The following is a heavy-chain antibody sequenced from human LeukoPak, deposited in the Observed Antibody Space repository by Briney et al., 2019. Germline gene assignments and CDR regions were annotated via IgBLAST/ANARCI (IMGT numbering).Heavy chain of an antibody. J-gene: IGHJ4*02. V-gene: IGHV3-53*01. CDR3: ARARWYTLDY. CDR2: IYSGGST. CDR1: GFTVGDNY. D-gene: IGHD1-14*01. Sequence: GGSLRLSCAASGFTVGDNYMTWVRQTPWKGLEWVSLIYSGGSTYYADSVKGRFTIYRDNSKNTLYLQMNSLRAEDTAVYYCARARWYTLDYWGQGILVTVSS.